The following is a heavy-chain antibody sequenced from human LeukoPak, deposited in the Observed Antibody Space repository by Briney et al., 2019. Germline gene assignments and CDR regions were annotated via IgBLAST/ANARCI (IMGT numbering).Heavy chain of an antibody. D-gene: IGHD2-21*01. Sequence: SETLSLTCAVYGGSFSGYYWSWIRQPPGKGLEWIGEINHSGSTNYNPTLKSRVTISVDTSKNQFSLKLSSVTAADTAVYYCARVAGHFDYWAREPWSPSPQ. J-gene: IGHJ4*02. V-gene: IGHV4-34*01. CDR3: ARVAGHFDY. CDR2: INHSGST. CDR1: GGSFSGYY.